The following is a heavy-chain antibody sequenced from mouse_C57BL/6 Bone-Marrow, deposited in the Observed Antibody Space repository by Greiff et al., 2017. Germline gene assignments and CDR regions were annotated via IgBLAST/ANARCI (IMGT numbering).Heavy chain of an antibody. CDR1: GYTFTSYW. Sequence: QQPGAELVMPGASVKLSCKASGYTFTSYWMHWVKQRPGQGLEWIGEIDPSDSYTNYNQKFKGKSTLTVDKSSSTAYMQLSSLTSEDSAVYYCARSCGNYWYFDVWGTGTTVTVSS. J-gene: IGHJ1*03. D-gene: IGHD1-1*02. CDR3: ARSCGNYWYFDV. CDR2: IDPSDSYT. V-gene: IGHV1-69*01.